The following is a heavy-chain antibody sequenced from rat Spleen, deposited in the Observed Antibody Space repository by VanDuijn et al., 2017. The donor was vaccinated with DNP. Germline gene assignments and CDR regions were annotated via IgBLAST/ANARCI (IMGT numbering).Heavy chain of an antibody. CDR3: VRRGGKGLFSK. V-gene: IGHV5-17*01. J-gene: IGHJ3*01. Sequence: EGQLVGSGGGLVQPGNSLKLSCSASGFTFSYYAMAWVRPSPKEGLEWVATIIYDGSSTYYRDSVKGRFTISRDNAKSTLYLQMDSLRSEDTATYYCVRRGGKGLFSKWGQGTLVTVSS. CDR1: GFTFSYYA. CDR2: IIYDGSST. D-gene: IGHD3-1*01.